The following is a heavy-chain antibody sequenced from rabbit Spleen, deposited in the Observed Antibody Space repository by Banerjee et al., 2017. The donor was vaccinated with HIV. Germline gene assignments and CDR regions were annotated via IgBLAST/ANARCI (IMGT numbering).Heavy chain of an antibody. J-gene: IGHJ4*01. CDR1: GFTLSSYY. CDR2: IDPLFGIT. D-gene: IGHD1-1*01. Sequence: QLVESGGGLVKPEGSLKLSCKASGFTLSSYYMNWVRQAPGKGLEWIGYIDPLFGITYYANWVNGRFSISRENAQNTVFLQMTSLTAADTATYFCARDLVTVIGWNFNLWGPGTLVTVS. CDR3: ARDLVTVIGWNFNL. V-gene: IGHV1S7*01.